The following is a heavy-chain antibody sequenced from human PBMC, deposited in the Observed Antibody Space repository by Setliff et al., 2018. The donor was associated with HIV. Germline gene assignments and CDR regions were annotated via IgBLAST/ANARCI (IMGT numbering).Heavy chain of an antibody. CDR2: ISSSGSTK. Sequence: PGGSLRLSCAASGLTFRTSWMSWVRQAPGKGLEWVSYISSSGSTKYYADSVKGRFTISRDNSKNTLYLQMNSLRAEDTAVYYCARDGVVVPAAIHYYYYYMDVWGQGTLVTVSS. V-gene: IGHV3-48*01. D-gene: IGHD2-2*01. J-gene: IGHJ6*03. CDR1: GLTFRTSW. CDR3: ARDGVVVPAAIHYYYYYMDV.